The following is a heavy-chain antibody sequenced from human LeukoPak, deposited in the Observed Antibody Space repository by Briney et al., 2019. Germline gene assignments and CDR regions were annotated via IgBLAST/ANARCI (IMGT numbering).Heavy chain of an antibody. CDR1: GGSISSGDYY. V-gene: IGHV4-30-4*08. J-gene: IGHJ4*02. D-gene: IGHD3-22*01. CDR3: ARVAYDSSGYYQYYFDY. CDR2: IYYSGST. Sequence: SETLSLTCTVSGGSISSGDYYWRWIRQPPGKGLEWIAYIYYSGSTYYNPSLKSRVTITVDTSKNQFSLKLSSVTAADTAVYYCARVAYDSSGYYQYYFDYWGQGTLGTVS.